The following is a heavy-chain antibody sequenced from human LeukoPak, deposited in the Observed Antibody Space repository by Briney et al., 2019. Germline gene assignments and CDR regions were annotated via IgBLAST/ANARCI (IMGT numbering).Heavy chain of an antibody. CDR1: SGSISSSSYY. D-gene: IGHD3-22*01. CDR3: ARLPVYYDSSGYSRLNSFDP. V-gene: IGHV4-39*01. CDR2: IYYSGST. Sequence: PSETLSLTCTVSSGSISSSSYYWGWLRQPPGTGLEWIGSIYYSGSTYYNPSLKSRVTISVDTSKNQFSLKLSSVTAADTAVYYCARLPVYYDSSGYSRLNSFDPWGQGTLVTVSS. J-gene: IGHJ5*02.